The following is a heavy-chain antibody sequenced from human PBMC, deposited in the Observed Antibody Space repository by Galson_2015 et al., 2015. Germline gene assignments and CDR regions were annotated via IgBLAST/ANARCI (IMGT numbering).Heavy chain of an antibody. Sequence: QSGAEVKKPGESLKISCKGSGYSFSHYWIAWVRQVPGKGLEWMGIIYPGDSDTIYGPPFQGQVTISADKSISTAYLQWSSLKASDTALYFCTRSANNGPRENWFDPWGQGTLVTVSS. CDR2: IYPGDSDT. CDR1: GYSFSHYW. D-gene: IGHD2-8*01. CDR3: TRSANNGPRENWFDP. J-gene: IGHJ5*02. V-gene: IGHV5-51*01.